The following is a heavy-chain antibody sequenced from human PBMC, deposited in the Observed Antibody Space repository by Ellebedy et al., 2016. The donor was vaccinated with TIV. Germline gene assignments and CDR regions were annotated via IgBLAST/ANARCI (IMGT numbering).Heavy chain of an antibody. CDR1: GGSISSYY. Sequence: MPGGSLRLSCTVSGGSISSYYWSWIRQPPGKGLEWIGYIYYSGSTNYNPSLKSRVTISVDTSKNQFSLKLSSVTAADTAVYYCARWVRGVIMVAFDIWGQGTMVTVSS. J-gene: IGHJ3*02. V-gene: IGHV4-59*01. D-gene: IGHD3-10*01. CDR3: ARWVRGVIMVAFDI. CDR2: IYYSGST.